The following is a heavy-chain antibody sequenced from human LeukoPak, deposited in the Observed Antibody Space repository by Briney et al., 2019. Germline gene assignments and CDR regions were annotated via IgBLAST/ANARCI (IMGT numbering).Heavy chain of an antibody. CDR2: INPNSGGT. Sequence: ASVKVSCKASGYTFSDYYMHWVRQAPGQGLEWMGWINPNSGGTNYAQKFQGRVTMTRDTSISTAYMELSRLRSDDTAVYYCARVGYYYDSSGYCDYWGQGTLVTVSS. CDR3: ARVGYYYDSSGYCDY. CDR1: GYTFSDYY. D-gene: IGHD3-22*01. V-gene: IGHV1-2*02. J-gene: IGHJ4*02.